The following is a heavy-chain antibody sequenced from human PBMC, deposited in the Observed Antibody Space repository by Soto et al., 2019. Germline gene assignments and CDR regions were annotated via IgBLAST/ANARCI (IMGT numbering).Heavy chain of an antibody. Sequence: PGGSLRLSCAAFGFTFSSYAMTWVRQAPGKGLECVSAISSVGTSPYYADSVKGRFTISRDNSKNTLYLQMNSLRAEDTAVYYCAKRSYDYWGQGTLVTVSS. CDR3: AKRSYDY. V-gene: IGHV3-23*01. CDR2: ISSVGTSP. J-gene: IGHJ4*02. CDR1: GFTFSSYA.